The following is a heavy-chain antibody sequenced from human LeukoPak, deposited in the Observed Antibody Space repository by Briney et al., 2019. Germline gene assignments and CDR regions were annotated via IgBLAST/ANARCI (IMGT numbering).Heavy chain of an antibody. D-gene: IGHD3-22*01. CDR2: TSYDGSNK. CDR3: ARDRATYYYDSSGYYGYYYYGMDV. J-gene: IGHJ6*02. CDR1: GFTFSSYA. V-gene: IGHV3-30-3*01. Sequence: PGRSLRLSCAASGFTFSSYAMHWVRQAPGKGLEWVAVTSYDGSNKYYADSVKGRFTISRDNSKNTLYLQMNSLRAEDTAVYYCARDRATYYYDSSGYYGYYYYGMDVWGQGTTVTVSS.